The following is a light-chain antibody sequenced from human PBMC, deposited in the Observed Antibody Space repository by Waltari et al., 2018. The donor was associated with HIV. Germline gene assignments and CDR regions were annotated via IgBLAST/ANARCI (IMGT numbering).Light chain of an antibody. Sequence: QSVLTQPPSASGTPGQRITISCSGGSSNIGSYNVNWYQQFAGTAPKLVIYSNKQRPSGVPDRFSGSKSCTAASLAISGLQSEDEAEYYCATWDDSLNGYVFGTGTKVTVL. CDR3: ATWDDSLNGYV. CDR1: SSNIGSYN. CDR2: SNK. J-gene: IGLJ1*01. V-gene: IGLV1-44*01.